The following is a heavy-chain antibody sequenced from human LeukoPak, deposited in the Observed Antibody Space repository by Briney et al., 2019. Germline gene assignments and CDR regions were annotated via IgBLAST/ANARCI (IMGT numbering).Heavy chain of an antibody. CDR1: GFTVSSTY. CDR3: ARGITGSNNWFDP. V-gene: IGHV3-53*01. J-gene: IGHJ5*02. Sequence: GGSLRLSCAASGFTVSSTYMSWLRQAPGKGLEWVSLIHTGGTTYYADSVKGRFTISRDNSENTLYLQMNSLRAEDTAVYYCARGITGSNNWFDPWGQGTLVTVSS. CDR2: IHTGGTT. D-gene: IGHD1-20*01.